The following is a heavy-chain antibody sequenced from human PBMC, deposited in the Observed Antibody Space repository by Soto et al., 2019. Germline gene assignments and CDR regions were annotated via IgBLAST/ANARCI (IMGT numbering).Heavy chain of an antibody. J-gene: IGHJ3*02. Sequence: EVQLVESGGGLVQPGGSLRLSCAASGFTFSSFWMSWVRQAPGKGLEWLANIQEDGSEKYYVGSLKGRFTISRDNAKNSLYVQTNSLRVEDTAVYYCARGGIGYCTGGSCYYTAFDIWGQGSMVTVSS. V-gene: IGHV3-7*01. CDR1: GFTFSSFW. D-gene: IGHD2-15*01. CDR2: IQEDGSEK. CDR3: ARGGIGYCTGGSCYYTAFDI.